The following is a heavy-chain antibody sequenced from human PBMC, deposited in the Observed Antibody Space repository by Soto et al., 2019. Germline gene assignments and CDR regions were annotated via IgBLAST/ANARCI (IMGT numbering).Heavy chain of an antibody. D-gene: IGHD3-22*01. V-gene: IGHV1-2*04. CDR3: ATVRGGYSAYYYGMDV. J-gene: IGHJ6*02. CDR1: GYTFTCYY. CDR2: INPNSGDT. Sequence: XSVKVSCKASGYTFTCYYMHWVPQAPGQGLEWMGWINPNSGDTKYAQKFQGWVTMTRETPISTAHLELSRLKSDDTAIYYSATVRGGYSAYYYGMDVWCPGNTVTVSS.